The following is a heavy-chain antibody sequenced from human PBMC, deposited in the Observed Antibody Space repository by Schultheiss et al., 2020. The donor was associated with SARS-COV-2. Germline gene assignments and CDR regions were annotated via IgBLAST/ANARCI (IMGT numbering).Heavy chain of an antibody. CDR2: INHSGST. CDR1: GGSFSGYY. CDR3: ARGGYYDIIDAFDI. Sequence: SETLSLTCAVYGGSFSGYYWSWIRQPPGKGLEWIGEINHSGSTNYNPSLKSRVTISVDTSKNQFSLKLSSVTAADTAVFYCARGGYYDIIDAFDIWGQGTMVTVSS. D-gene: IGHD3-22*01. V-gene: IGHV4-34*01. J-gene: IGHJ3*02.